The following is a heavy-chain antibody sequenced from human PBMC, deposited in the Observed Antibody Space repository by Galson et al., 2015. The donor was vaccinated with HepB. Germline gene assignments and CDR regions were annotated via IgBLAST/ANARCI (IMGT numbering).Heavy chain of an antibody. CDR1: GFTLSYYA. D-gene: IGHD6-13*01. CDR3: ARGSAGYSSSCLTLDV. J-gene: IGHJ6*02. CDR2: ISNDGSRK. V-gene: IGHV3-30*04. Sequence: SLRLSCAASGFTLSYYAIHWVRQAPGKGLEWVAVISNDGSRKHYADSVNGRFTISRDNPKNTLYLQMNSLRPEDTALYYCARGSAGYSSSCLTLDVWGLGTTVTASS.